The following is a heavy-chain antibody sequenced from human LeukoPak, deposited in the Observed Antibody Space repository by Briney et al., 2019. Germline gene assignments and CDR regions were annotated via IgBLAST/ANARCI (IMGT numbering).Heavy chain of an antibody. Sequence: GGSLRLSCAASGFTFSSYEMNWVRQAPGKGLEWVSYISSSGSTIYYADSVKGRFTISRDNSKNTLYLQMNSLRAEDTAVYYCARGQKAGNYFDYWGQGTLVTVSS. J-gene: IGHJ4*02. CDR2: ISSSGSTI. V-gene: IGHV3-48*03. CDR3: ARGQKAGNYFDY. D-gene: IGHD3-10*01. CDR1: GFTFSSYE.